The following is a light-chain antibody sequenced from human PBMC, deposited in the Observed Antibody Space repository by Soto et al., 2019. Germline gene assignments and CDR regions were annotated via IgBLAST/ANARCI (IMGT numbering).Light chain of an antibody. CDR3: QQYNNWPQT. J-gene: IGKJ1*01. V-gene: IGKV3-15*01. Sequence: IVITQSTATLSGSPGERATLSCRASQSVSSNLAWYQQKPGQAPRLLIYGASTRATGIPARFSGSGSGTEFTLTISSLQPEDFAVYYCQQYNNWPQTFGQGTKVDIK. CDR2: GAS. CDR1: QSVSSN.